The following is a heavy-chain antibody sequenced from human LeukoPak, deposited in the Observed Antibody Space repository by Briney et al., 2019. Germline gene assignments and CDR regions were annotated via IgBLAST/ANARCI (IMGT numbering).Heavy chain of an antibody. CDR3: ARARPAMSDVFDS. J-gene: IGHJ4*02. CDR2: VYHSGST. Sequence: SETLSLTCSVSGHSVSSYYWIWIRQPPGKGLEWIGYVYHSGSTNYNPSLNSRVTISLDTSKNQFSLKLTSVTAADTAVYYCARARPAMSDVFDSWGQGTLVTVSS. D-gene: IGHD2-21*01. V-gene: IGHV4-59*02. CDR1: GHSVSSYY.